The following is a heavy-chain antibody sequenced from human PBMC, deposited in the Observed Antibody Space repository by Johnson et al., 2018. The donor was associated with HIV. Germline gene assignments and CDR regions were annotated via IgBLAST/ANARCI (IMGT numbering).Heavy chain of an antibody. Sequence: VQLVESGGGVVQPGGSLRLSCAASGFTVSSNYMSWVRQAPGKGLEWVSVIYSGGSTYYADSVKGRFTISRDNSKNTLYLQMNSLRAGDAAVYYCTGRDLLRAFDIWGQGTMVTVSS. D-gene: IGHD2-15*01. CDR2: IYSGGST. CDR3: TGRDLLRAFDI. V-gene: IGHV3-66*01. CDR1: GFTVSSNY. J-gene: IGHJ3*02.